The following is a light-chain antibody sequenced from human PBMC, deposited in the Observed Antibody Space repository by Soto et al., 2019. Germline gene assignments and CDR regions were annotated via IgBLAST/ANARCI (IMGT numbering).Light chain of an antibody. CDR1: QGVSRK. Sequence: DIVMTQSPATLSVAPGERVTFSCRASQGVSRKLAWYQHKPGQAPRLLISGASTGATGIPARFSGSGSGTDFTLTISSLQSEDFAVYYCQQYYDWPITFGQGTRLEIK. V-gene: IGKV3-15*01. CDR2: GAS. J-gene: IGKJ5*01. CDR3: QQYYDWPIT.